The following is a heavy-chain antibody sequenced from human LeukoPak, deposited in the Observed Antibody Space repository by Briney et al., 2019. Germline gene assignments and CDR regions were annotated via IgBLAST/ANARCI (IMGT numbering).Heavy chain of an antibody. CDR2: ISSSSSYI. V-gene: IGHV3-21*01. Sequence: GGSLRLSCAASGFTFSSYSMNWVRQAPGKGLEWVSSISSSSSYIYYADAVKGRFTISRDNAKNSLYLQMNSLRAEDTAVYYCAWGGVLRYFDWLSDYFDYWGQGTLVTVSS. D-gene: IGHD3-9*01. J-gene: IGHJ4*02. CDR1: GFTFSSYS. CDR3: AWGGVLRYFDWLSDYFDY.